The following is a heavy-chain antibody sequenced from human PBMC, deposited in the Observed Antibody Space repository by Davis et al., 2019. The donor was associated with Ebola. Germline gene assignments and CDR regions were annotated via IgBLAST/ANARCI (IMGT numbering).Heavy chain of an antibody. CDR3: ARGGYQLLSLLGY. CDR2: IYSGGST. V-gene: IGHV3-66*01. CDR1: GFTVSSNY. D-gene: IGHD2-2*01. J-gene: IGHJ4*02. Sequence: PGGSLRLSCAASGFTVSSNYMSWVRQAPGKGLEWVSVIYSGGSTYYADSVKGRFTISRDNAKNTLYLQMNSLRAEDTAVYYCARGGYQLLSLLGYWGQGTLVTVSS.